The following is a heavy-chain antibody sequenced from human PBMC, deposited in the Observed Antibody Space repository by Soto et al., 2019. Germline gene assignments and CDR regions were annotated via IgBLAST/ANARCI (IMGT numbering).Heavy chain of an antibody. V-gene: IGHV6-1*01. J-gene: IGHJ6*02. D-gene: IGHD6-13*01. Sequence: PSQTLSLTCAISGDSVSSNSAAWNWIRQSPSRGLEWLGRTYYRSKWYNDYAVSVKSRITINPDTSKNQFSLQLNSVTPEDTAVYYCARGGDSSSWQIYYYYGMDVWGQGTTVTVPS. CDR2: TYYRSKWYN. CDR1: GDSVSSNSAA. CDR3: ARGGDSSSWQIYYYYGMDV.